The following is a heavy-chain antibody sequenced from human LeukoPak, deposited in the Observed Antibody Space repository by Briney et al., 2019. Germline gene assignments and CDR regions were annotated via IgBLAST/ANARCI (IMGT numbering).Heavy chain of an antibody. CDR3: ARSVVVIIYYGMDV. CDR1: GGTFNNYA. D-gene: IGHD3-22*01. V-gene: IGHV1-69*13. CDR2: IIPMFGTS. Sequence: SVTVSFKASGGTFNNYALNWVRQAPAQGLEWVGGIIPMFGTSNYAHKFQGRVTITADESTSTAYMELRSLRSEDTAVYYCARSVVVIIYYGMDVWGQGTTVTVSS. J-gene: IGHJ6*02.